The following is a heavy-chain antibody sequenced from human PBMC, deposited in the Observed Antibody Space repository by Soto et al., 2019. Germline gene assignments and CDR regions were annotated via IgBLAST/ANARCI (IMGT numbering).Heavy chain of an antibody. CDR1: DGYLSKSGDC. CDR2: ICHSGNIYLSEST. Sequence: SENLYLTCSVSDGYLSKSGDCWGRIHQPPGKGLEWIGSICHSGNIYLSESTDYKPSLKGRVTMSLDTSMNQFSLRLTSVTAADTALYYCARQPGRKGNWFHPWGQGTLVTVSS. J-gene: IGHJ5*02. CDR3: ARQPGRKGNWFHP. V-gene: IGHV4-39*01.